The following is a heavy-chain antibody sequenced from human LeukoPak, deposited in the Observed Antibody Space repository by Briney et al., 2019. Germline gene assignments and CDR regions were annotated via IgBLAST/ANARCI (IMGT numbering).Heavy chain of an antibody. CDR3: ARRLCSGGSCSTTRFDYYYMDV. Sequence: GGSLRLSCAASGFTFDDYGMSWVRQAPGKGLEWVSGINWNGGSTGYADSVKGRFTISRDNAKNSLYLQMNSLRAEDTALYYCARRLCSGGSCSTTRFDYYYMDVWGKGTTVTVSS. V-gene: IGHV3-20*04. CDR2: INWNGGST. J-gene: IGHJ6*03. D-gene: IGHD2-15*01. CDR1: GFTFDDYG.